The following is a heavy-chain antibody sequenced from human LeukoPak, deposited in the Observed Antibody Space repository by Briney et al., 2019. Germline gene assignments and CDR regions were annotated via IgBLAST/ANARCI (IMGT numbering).Heavy chain of an antibody. CDR2: IYYSGST. Sequence: SETLSLTCAVYGGSFSGYYWSWIRQPPGKGLEWIGYIYYSGSTNYNPSLKSRVTISVDTSKNQFSLKLSSVTAADTAVYYCAREVWGSIDYWGQGTLVTVSS. CDR3: AREVWGSIDY. CDR1: GGSFSGYY. V-gene: IGHV4-59*01. D-gene: IGHD3-16*01. J-gene: IGHJ4*02.